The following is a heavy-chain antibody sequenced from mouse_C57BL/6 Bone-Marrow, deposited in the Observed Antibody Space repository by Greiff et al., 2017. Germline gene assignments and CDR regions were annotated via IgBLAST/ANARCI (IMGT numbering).Heavy chain of an antibody. CDR1: GFNIKDDY. Sequence: EVQLQQSGAELVRPGASVKLSCTASGFNIKDDYMHWVKQRPEQGLEWIGWIDPENGDTEYASKFQGKATITADPSSNTAYLQLSSLTSEDTAVYYCTRGSSSYGYWGQGTTLTVSS. CDR3: TRGSSSYGY. J-gene: IGHJ2*01. D-gene: IGHD1-1*01. V-gene: IGHV14-4*01. CDR2: IDPENGDT.